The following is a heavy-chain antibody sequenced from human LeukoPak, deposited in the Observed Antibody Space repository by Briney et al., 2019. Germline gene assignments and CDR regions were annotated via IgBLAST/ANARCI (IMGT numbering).Heavy chain of an antibody. Sequence: ASVKVSCKASGGTFSSYAISWVRQAPGQGLEWMGGIIPIFGTANYAQKFQGRVTITADESTSTAYMELSSLRSEDTAVYYCARAEIGLRYNWSDATAFDIWGQGTMVTVSS. CDR2: IIPIFGTA. D-gene: IGHD1-1*01. CDR3: ARAEIGLRYNWSDATAFDI. CDR1: GGTFSSYA. J-gene: IGHJ3*02. V-gene: IGHV1-69*13.